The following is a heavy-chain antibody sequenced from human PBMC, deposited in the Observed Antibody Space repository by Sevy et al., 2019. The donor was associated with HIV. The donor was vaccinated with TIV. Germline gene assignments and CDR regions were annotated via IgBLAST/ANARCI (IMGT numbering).Heavy chain of an antibody. D-gene: IGHD3-22*01. Sequence: SEILSLTCAVYGGSFSGYYWSWIRQPPGKGLEWIGEINHSGSTNYNPSFKSRVTISVDTSKNQFSLKLSSVTAADTAVYYCARGGLVVATNWFDPWGQGTLVTVSS. CDR1: GGSFSGYY. V-gene: IGHV4-34*01. CDR2: INHSGST. J-gene: IGHJ5*02. CDR3: ARGGLVVATNWFDP.